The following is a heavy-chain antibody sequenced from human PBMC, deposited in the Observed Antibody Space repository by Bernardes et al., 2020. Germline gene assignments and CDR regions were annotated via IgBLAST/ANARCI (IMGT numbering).Heavy chain of an antibody. CDR3: ARGGPLFGRVINDWF. CDR1: GYTFTGNY. J-gene: IGHJ4*02. V-gene: IGHV1-2*06. D-gene: IGHD3-3*01. Sequence: ASVKVSCKASGYTFTGNYIHWMRQAPGQGLEWMGRINPDSGGTNYAQKFQGRVTVTRDTSISTAYMELSSLTPDDTALYYCARGGPLFGRVINDWFWGLGTLVTVSS. CDR2: INPDSGGT.